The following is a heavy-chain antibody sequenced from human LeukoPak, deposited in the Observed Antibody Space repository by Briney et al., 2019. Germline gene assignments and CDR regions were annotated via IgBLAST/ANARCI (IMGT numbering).Heavy chain of an antibody. CDR2: IKQDGSEK. D-gene: IGHD6-19*01. CDR3: VSGWYYFDY. J-gene: IGHJ4*02. Sequence: GGSLRLSCAASEFTFSSYWMNWVRQAPGKGLEWVANIKQDGSEKYYVDSVKGRFTISRDNTKNSLYLQMNSLRAEDTAVYYCVSGWYYFDYWGQGTLVTVSS. V-gene: IGHV3-7*03. CDR1: EFTFSSYW.